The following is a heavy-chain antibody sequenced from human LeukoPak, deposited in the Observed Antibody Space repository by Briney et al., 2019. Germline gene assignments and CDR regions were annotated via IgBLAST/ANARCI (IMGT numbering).Heavy chain of an antibody. Sequence: GGSLRLSCAASGFSFNTYAMSWVRQAPGKGLEWVSAISNTGGSTYYADSVKGRFTISRDKSKNTLYLQMNSLRAEDTAVYYCAKSGSGWSLLDYWGQGTLVTVSS. D-gene: IGHD6-19*01. CDR2: ISNTGGST. CDR3: AKSGSGWSLLDY. CDR1: GFSFNTYA. J-gene: IGHJ4*02. V-gene: IGHV3-23*01.